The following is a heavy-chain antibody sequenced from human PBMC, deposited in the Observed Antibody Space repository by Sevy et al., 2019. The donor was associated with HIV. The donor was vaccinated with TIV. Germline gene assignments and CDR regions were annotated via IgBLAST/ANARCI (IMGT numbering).Heavy chain of an antibody. CDR3: ARDSGPMVRGVTMAYYDYGMDV. J-gene: IGHJ6*02. CDR1: GFTFSSYW. Sequence: GGSLRLSCAASGFTFSSYWMSWVRQAPGKGLEWVANIKQDGSEKYDVDSVKGRFTISRDNAKNSLYLQMNSLRAEDTAVYYCARDSGPMVRGVTMAYYDYGMDVWGQGTTVTVSS. D-gene: IGHD3-10*01. V-gene: IGHV3-7*01. CDR2: IKQDGSEK.